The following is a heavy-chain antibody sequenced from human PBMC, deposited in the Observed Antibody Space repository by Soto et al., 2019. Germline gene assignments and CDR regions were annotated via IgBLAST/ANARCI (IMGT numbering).Heavy chain of an antibody. V-gene: IGHV4-39*01. CDR2: IYYSGIT. CDR3: ARQDSRGYDSAVRFAY. D-gene: IGHD6-25*01. Sequence: PSETLSLTCTVSGGSISSSSYYWGWIRQPPGKGLEWIGNIYYSGITYDNPSLKSRVTMSVDTSKNQFSLKLSSVTAADTAVYYCARQDSRGYDSAVRFAYWGQGTLVTVSS. J-gene: IGHJ4*02. CDR1: GGSISSSSYY.